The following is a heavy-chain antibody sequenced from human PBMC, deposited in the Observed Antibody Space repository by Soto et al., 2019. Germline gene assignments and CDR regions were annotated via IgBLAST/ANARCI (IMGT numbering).Heavy chain of an antibody. Sequence: SETLSLTCTVSGGSVSSYYWSWIRQSPGKGLEWIGYIYYSGSTKYKPSLKSRVTISVDTSKNQFSLKVSSATAADTAVYYCARQSNRNYGIYYFDDWGLGALVNVAS. J-gene: IGHJ4*02. CDR1: GGSVSSYY. CDR2: IYYSGST. V-gene: IGHV4-59*08. CDR3: ARQSNRNYGIYYFDD. D-gene: IGHD4-4*01.